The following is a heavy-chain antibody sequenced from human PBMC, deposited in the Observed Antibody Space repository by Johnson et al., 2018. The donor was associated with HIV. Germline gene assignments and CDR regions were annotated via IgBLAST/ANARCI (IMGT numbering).Heavy chain of an antibody. CDR1: GFTFSSYA. V-gene: IGHV3-23*04. CDR2: ISGSGGST. Sequence: MQLVESGGGLVQPGGSLRLSCAASGFTFSSYAMNWVRQAPGKGLEWVSTISGSGGSTYYADSVKGRFTISRDNSKSTLYLQMNSLRPEDTAVYYCVKGDEVVAATSGFDIWGQGIMVIVSS. CDR3: VKGDEVVAATSGFDI. J-gene: IGHJ3*02. D-gene: IGHD2-15*01.